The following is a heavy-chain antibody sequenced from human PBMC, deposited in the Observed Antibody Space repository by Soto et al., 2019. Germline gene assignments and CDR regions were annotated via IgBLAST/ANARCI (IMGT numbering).Heavy chain of an antibody. Sequence: PGGYLRLSCAASGFTVSGKKYLAWVRQAPGKGLEWVSALYDVDGTFYADSVKGRFTTSGDSSRTIVYLQMNSLRAEDTAVYYCTRDASRDSSARGWFDPWGPGTLVTVSS. CDR3: TRDASRDSSARGWFDP. D-gene: IGHD6-13*01. V-gene: IGHV3-66*01. J-gene: IGHJ5*02. CDR1: GFTVSGKKY. CDR2: LYDVDGT.